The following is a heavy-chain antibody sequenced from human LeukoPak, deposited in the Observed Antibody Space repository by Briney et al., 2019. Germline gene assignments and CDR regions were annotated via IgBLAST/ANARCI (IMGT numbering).Heavy chain of an antibody. Sequence: SETLSLTCTVSGGSISSSSYYWGWIRQPPGKGLEWIGSIYYSGSTYYNPSLKSRVTISVDTSKNQFSLKLSSVTAADTAVYYCAGSIAAGAHWGQGTLVTVSS. D-gene: IGHD6-13*01. CDR3: AGSIAAGAH. CDR2: IYYSGST. CDR1: GGSISSSSYY. V-gene: IGHV4-39*07. J-gene: IGHJ4*02.